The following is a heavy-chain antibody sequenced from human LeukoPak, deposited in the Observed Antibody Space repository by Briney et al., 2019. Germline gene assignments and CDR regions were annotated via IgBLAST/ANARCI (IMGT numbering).Heavy chain of an antibody. CDR1: GFTFSTYT. D-gene: IGHD6-13*01. J-gene: IGHJ4*02. Sequence: GSLILSCAASGFTFSTYTMHWVRQAPGKGLEWVALISYDGGNKDYVDSVKGRFTISRDNSKNTLYVQMNGLRADDTAVYYCARGLPKALSWYSHFDYWGQGTLVTVSS. V-gene: IGHV3-30*04. CDR2: ISYDGGNK. CDR3: ARGLPKALSWYSHFDY.